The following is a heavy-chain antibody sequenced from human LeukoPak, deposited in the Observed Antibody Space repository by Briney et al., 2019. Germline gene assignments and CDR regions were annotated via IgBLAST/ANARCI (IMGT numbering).Heavy chain of an antibody. CDR1: GFTFSSHW. CDR3: GRAMDV. CDR2: IKQDGSEK. V-gene: IGHV3-7*01. Sequence: GGSLRLSCAASGFTFSSHWMHWVRQAPGKGLEWVANIKQDGSEKYYVGSVKGRFTISRDNAKNAVYLQMDSLRADDTAVYYCGRAMDVWGQGTTVTVSS. J-gene: IGHJ6*02.